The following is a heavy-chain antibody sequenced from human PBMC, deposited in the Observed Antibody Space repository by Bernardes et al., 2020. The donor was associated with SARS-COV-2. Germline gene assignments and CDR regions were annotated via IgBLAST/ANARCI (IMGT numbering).Heavy chain of an antibody. CDR3: ATLVRIPAI. V-gene: IGHV3-48*03. CDR2: ISSSGSTI. Sequence: GGSLRLSCAASGFTFRSSEMNWVRQAPGPGLEWVSYISSSGSTIYYADSVKGRFTISRDNAKNSLYLQMNSLRAEDTAVYYCATLVRIPAIWGQGTLVTVSS. J-gene: IGHJ4*02. CDR1: GFTFRSSE. D-gene: IGHD6-13*01.